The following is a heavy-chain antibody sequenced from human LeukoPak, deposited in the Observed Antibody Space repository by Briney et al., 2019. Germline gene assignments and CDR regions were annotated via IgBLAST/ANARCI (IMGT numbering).Heavy chain of an antibody. CDR3: ARAVNYDSSGYYY. CDR2: ISAYNGNT. Sequence: GASVKVSCKASGGTFSSYAISWVRQAPGQGLEWMGWISAYNGNTNYAQKLQGRVTMTTDTSTSTAYMELRSLRSDDTAVYYCARAVNYDSSGYYYWGQGTLVTVSS. J-gene: IGHJ4*02. D-gene: IGHD3-22*01. V-gene: IGHV1-18*01. CDR1: GGTFSSYA.